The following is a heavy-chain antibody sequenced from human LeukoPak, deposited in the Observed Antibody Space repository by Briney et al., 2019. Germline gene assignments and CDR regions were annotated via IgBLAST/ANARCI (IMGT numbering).Heavy chain of an antibody. D-gene: IGHD1-1*01. CDR2: ISYDGRHQ. CDR3: ARDQGDAGTRIKRDGHYMYV. J-gene: IGHJ6*03. Sequence: PGGSLRLSCEASGFIFCSYAMHWVRQAPGKGLEWVAVISYDGRHQYYADSVEGRFTISRDRSKSTVDLQMNSLRGEDTAMYYCARDQGDAGTRIKRDGHYMYVWGKGTAVTLSS. CDR1: GFIFCSYA. V-gene: IGHV3-30*01.